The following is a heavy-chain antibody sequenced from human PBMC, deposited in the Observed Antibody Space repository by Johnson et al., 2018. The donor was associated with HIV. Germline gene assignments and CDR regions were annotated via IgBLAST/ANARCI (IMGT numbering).Heavy chain of an antibody. V-gene: IGHV3-30-3*01. CDR3: ARVGWLPDAFDI. D-gene: IGHD5-24*01. CDR1: GFTFSSYV. J-gene: IGHJ3*02. Sequence: QVQLVESGGGVVQPGRSLRLSCAASGFTFSSYVMHWVRQAPGKGLEWVAVMSYDGSNNYYVASVKGRFTISRDNAKNSLYLQMNSLRAEDTAVYDCARVGWLPDAFDIWGQGTMVTVSS. CDR2: MSYDGSNN.